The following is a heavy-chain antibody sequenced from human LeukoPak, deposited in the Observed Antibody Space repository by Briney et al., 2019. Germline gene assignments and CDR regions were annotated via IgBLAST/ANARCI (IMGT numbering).Heavy chain of an antibody. CDR1: GGSFSGYY. D-gene: IGHD1-26*01. Sequence: SETLSLTCAVYGGSFSGYYWSWIRQPPGKGLEWIGEINHSGSTNYNPSLKGRVTISVDTSKNQFSLKLSSVTAADTAVYYCARPTVVGATRYWYFDLWGRGTLVTVSS. CDR3: ARPTVVGATRYWYFDL. J-gene: IGHJ2*01. V-gene: IGHV4-34*01. CDR2: INHSGST.